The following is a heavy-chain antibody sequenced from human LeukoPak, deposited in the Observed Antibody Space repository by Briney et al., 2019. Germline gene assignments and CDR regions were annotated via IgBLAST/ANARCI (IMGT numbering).Heavy chain of an antibody. V-gene: IGHV4-4*07. J-gene: IGHJ6*03. CDR2: IYISGST. D-gene: IGHD3-10*01. CDR3: AREASMVRGVITNRAYYYYYMDV. Sequence: SETLSLTCTVSGGSISSYYWSWIRQPAGKGLEWIGRIYISGSTNYNPSLKSRVTMSVDTSKNQFSLKLSSVTAADTAVYYCAREASMVRGVITNRAYYYYYMDVWGKGTTVTISS. CDR1: GGSISSYY.